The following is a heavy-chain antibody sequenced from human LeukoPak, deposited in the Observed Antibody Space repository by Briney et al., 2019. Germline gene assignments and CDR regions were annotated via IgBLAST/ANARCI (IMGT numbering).Heavy chain of an antibody. J-gene: IGHJ4*02. CDR2: IKSKTDGGTT. CDR3: AKDQRLFWFGELLTALDY. Sequence: PGGSLRLSCAASGFTFSNAWMSWVRQAPGKGLEWVGRIKSKTDGGTTDYAAPVKGRFTISRDDSKNTLYLQMNSLRAEDTAVYYCAKDQRLFWFGELLTALDYWGQGTLVTVSS. D-gene: IGHD3-10*01. CDR1: GFTFSNAW. V-gene: IGHV3-15*01.